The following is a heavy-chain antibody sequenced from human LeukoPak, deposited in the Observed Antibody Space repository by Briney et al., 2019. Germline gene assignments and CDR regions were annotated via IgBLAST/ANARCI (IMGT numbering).Heavy chain of an antibody. CDR3: ANSGYCSSTSCYLVPKNFDY. Sequence: QTGGSLRLSCTASGFTFSSAWMSWVRQAPGKGLEWVSAISGSGGSTYYADSVKGRFTISRDNSKNTLYLQMNSLRAEDTAVYYCANSGYCSSTSCYLVPKNFDYWGQGTLVTVSS. CDR2: ISGSGGST. CDR1: GFTFSSAW. V-gene: IGHV3-23*01. J-gene: IGHJ4*02. D-gene: IGHD2-2*01.